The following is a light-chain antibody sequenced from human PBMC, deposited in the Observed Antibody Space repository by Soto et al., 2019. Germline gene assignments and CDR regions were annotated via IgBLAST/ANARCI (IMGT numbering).Light chain of an antibody. Sequence: QSVLTQPPSVSGSPGQSVTISCTGTSSDVGNYNRVSWYQQPPGTAPKLMIYDVSNRPSGVPDRFSGSKSGNTASLTISGLQAEDEADYYCTSYTTGSTPVVFGGGTKVTV. J-gene: IGLJ2*01. CDR3: TSYTTGSTPVV. CDR1: SSDVGNYNR. V-gene: IGLV2-18*02. CDR2: DVS.